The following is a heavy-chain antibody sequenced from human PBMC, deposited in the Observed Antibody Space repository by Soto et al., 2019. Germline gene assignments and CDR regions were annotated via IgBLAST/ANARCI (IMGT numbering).Heavy chain of an antibody. CDR3: ARGAVAANINQWYGMDV. D-gene: IGHD6-19*01. CDR1: GFTFSSYD. Sequence: AGSLRLSCAASGFTFSSYDMHWVRQATGKGLEWVSAIGTAGDPYYPGSVKGRFTISRENAKNSLYLQMNSLRAGDTAVYYCARGAVAANINQWYGMDVWGQGTTVTVSS. J-gene: IGHJ6*02. CDR2: IGTAGDP. V-gene: IGHV3-13*05.